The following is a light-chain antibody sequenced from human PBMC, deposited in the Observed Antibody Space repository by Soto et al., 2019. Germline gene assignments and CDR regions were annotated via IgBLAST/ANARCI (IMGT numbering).Light chain of an antibody. CDR2: EVD. CDR1: TSDVAYYDL. J-gene: IGLJ2*01. Sequence: QSALTQPASVSGSPGQSFTISCAGTTSDVAYYDLVSWYQQHPGRAPKLLIYEVDKRPSGISVRFSGSKSGATASLTISGLLPEDEAVYFCCTYAGHVPKFGGGTKLTVL. CDR3: CTYAGHVPK. V-gene: IGLV2-23*02.